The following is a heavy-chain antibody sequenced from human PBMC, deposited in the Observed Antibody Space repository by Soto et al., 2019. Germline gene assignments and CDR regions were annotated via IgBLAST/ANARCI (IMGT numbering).Heavy chain of an antibody. CDR1: GGSISSGDYY. V-gene: IGHV4-30-4*01. D-gene: IGHD6-13*01. CDR3: ARVEVFSSSWYDY. J-gene: IGHJ4*02. CDR2: IYYSGST. Sequence: LSLTCTVSGGSISSGDYYWSWIRQPPGKGLEWIGYIYYSGSTYYNPSLKSRVTISVDTSKNQFSLKLSSVTAADTAVYYCARVEVFSSSWYDYWGQGTLVTVSS.